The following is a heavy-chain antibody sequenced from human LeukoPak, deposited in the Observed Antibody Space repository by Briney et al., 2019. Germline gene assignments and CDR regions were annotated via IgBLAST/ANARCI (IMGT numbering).Heavy chain of an antibody. CDR1: GYTFTNYA. CDR3: ARVTGIYDFRSGYRGGDAFDI. J-gene: IGHJ3*02. CDR2: INNDAGNP. D-gene: IGHD3-3*01. Sequence: ASVKVSCKASGYTFTNYAMNWVRQAPGQGLEWMGWINNDAGNPTYAQGFTGRFVYSLDTSVSTAYLQLSSLKAEDTAAYYCARVTGIYDFRSGYRGGDAFDIWGQGTMVTVSS. V-gene: IGHV7-4-1*02.